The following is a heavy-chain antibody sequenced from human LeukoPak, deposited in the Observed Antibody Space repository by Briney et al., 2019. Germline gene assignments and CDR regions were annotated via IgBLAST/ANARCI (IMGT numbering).Heavy chain of an antibody. Sequence: PSETLSLTCTVSAGSISSSSYYWGWIRQPPGKGLEWIGSIYYSGSTYYNPSLKSRVTISVDTSKNQFSLKLSSVTAADTAVYYCAREGGGPTYYDSSGYRKLNWFDPWGQGTLVTVSS. CDR3: AREGGGPTYYDSSGYRKLNWFDP. J-gene: IGHJ5*02. CDR1: AGSISSSSYY. D-gene: IGHD3-22*01. CDR2: IYYSGST. V-gene: IGHV4-39*07.